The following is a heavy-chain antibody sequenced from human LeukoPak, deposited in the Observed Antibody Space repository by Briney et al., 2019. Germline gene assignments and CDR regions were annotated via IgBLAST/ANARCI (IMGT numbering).Heavy chain of an antibody. CDR1: GFTFSNYW. CDR2: IKQDGSET. Sequence: GGSLRLSCAASGFTFSNYWMSWVCQAPGKGLEWVANIKQDGSETYYVDSVKGRFTTSRDNARNSLHLQMNSLRAEDTAVYYCSRWGTYSSSWLGAFDMWGQGTMVTVSS. D-gene: IGHD6-13*01. CDR3: SRWGTYSSSWLGAFDM. J-gene: IGHJ3*02. V-gene: IGHV3-7*05.